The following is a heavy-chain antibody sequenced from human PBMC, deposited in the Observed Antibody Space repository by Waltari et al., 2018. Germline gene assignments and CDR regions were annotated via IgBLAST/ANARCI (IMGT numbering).Heavy chain of an antibody. CDR3: ARDSSSWSYYYYYGMDV. J-gene: IGHJ6*02. CDR2: IYYSGST. Sequence: QLQLQESGPGLVQPSETLSLTCTVSGGSISSSSYYWGGIRQPPGKGLEWIGSIYYSGSTYYNPSLKSRVTISVDTSKNQFSLKLSSVTAADTAVYYCARDSSSWSYYYYYGMDVWGQGTTVTVSS. D-gene: IGHD6-13*01. CDR1: GGSISSSSYY. V-gene: IGHV4-39*07.